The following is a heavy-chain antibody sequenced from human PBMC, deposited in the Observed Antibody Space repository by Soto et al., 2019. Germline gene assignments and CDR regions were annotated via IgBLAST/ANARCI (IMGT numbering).Heavy chain of an antibody. D-gene: IGHD6-19*01. V-gene: IGHV4-4*07. CDR3: ARDREAGYNFYYGMDV. Sequence: SETLSLTCSVSCADINTYSWTWIRQPAGKGLEWTGRIYTSASINYNPSLKGRVTLSVDTSTNQVSLRLASVTAADTAIYYCARDREAGYNFYYGMDVWGQGTTVTVSS. CDR2: IYTSASI. CDR1: CADINTYS. J-gene: IGHJ6*02.